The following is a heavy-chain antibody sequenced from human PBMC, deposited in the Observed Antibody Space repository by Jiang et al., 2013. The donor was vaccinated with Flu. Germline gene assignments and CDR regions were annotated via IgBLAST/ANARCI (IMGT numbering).Heavy chain of an antibody. CDR1: GYAFTTYG. J-gene: IGHJ6*02. CDR3: ARDPMGSSGWYTSRGYYFYYGLDV. D-gene: IGHD6-19*01. V-gene: IGHV1-18*01. CDR2: INTDNGDT. Sequence: EVKKPGASVKVSCKASGYAFTTYGISWVRQAPGQGLEWMGWINTDNGDTNYAQRFQGRVSLTAHRSTSTAYMDVGSLRSDDTAVYYCARDPMGSSGWYTSRGYYFYYGLDVWGQGTTVTVSS.